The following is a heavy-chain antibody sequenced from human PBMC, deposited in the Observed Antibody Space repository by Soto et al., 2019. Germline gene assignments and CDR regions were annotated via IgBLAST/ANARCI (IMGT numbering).Heavy chain of an antibody. CDR3: ARGDFTVPRPSGFDP. J-gene: IGHJ5*02. CDR2: IYYSGST. Sequence: SETLSLTCTVSGGSISSGGYYWSWIRQHPGKGLEWIGYIYYSGSTYYNPSLKSRVTIPVDTSKNQFSLRLSSVTAADTAVYYCARGDFTVPRPSGFDPWGQGTLVTVSS. V-gene: IGHV4-31*03. D-gene: IGHD4-4*01. CDR1: GGSISSGGYY.